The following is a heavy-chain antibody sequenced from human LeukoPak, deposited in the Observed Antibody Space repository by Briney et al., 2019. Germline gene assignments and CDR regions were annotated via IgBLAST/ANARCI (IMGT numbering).Heavy chain of an antibody. CDR2: INHSGST. V-gene: IGHV4-34*01. D-gene: IGHD1-26*01. J-gene: IGHJ4*02. CDR1: GGSFSGYY. CDR3: ARGSSSYGTNFDY. Sequence: PSETLSLTCAVYGGSFSGYYWSWIRQPPGKGLEWIGEINHSGSTNYNPSLKSRVTISVDTSKNQFSPKLSSVTAADTAVYYCARGSSSYGTNFDYWGQGTLVTVSS.